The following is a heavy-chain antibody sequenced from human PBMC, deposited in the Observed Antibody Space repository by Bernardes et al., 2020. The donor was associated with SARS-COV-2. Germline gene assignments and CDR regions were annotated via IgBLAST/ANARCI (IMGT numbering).Heavy chain of an antibody. CDR3: ARDSFSVAGIVY. J-gene: IGHJ4*02. Sequence: GGSLRLSCAASGFTFSSYSMNWVRQAPGTGLEWVSSISSSSSYIYYADSVKGRFTISRDNAKNSLYLQMNSLRAEDTAVYYCARDSFSVAGIVYWGQGTLVTVSS. CDR2: ISSSSSYI. D-gene: IGHD6-19*01. CDR1: GFTFSSYS. V-gene: IGHV3-21*01.